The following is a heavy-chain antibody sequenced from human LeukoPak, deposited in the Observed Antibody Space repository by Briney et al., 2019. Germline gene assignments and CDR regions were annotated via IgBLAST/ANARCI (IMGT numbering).Heavy chain of an antibody. CDR1: GYTFTSYG. CDR3: ARSHDMAEYYYGSGNKGAYYYYYYMDV. V-gene: IGHV1-69*13. CDR2: IIPIFGTA. D-gene: IGHD3-10*01. Sequence: VASVKVSCKASGYTFTSYGISWVRQAPGQGLEWMGGIIPIFGTANYAQKFQGRVTITADESTSTAYMELSSLRSEDTAVYYCARSHDMAEYYYGSGNKGAYYYYYYMDVWGKGTTVTISS. J-gene: IGHJ6*03.